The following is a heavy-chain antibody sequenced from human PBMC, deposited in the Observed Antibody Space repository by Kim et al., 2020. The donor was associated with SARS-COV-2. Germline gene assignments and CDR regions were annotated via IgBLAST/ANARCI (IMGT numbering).Heavy chain of an antibody. D-gene: IGHD2-2*01. J-gene: IGHJ3*02. CDR3: ATPLGVVPAVHAFDI. V-gene: IGHV4-39*01. Sequence: PSLNSRVTISVDTSKNQFSLKLSSVPAADTAVYYCATPLGVVPAVHAFDIWGQGTMVTVSS.